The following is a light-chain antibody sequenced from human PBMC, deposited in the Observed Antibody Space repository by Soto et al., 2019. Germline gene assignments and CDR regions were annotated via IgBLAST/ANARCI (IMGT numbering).Light chain of an antibody. J-gene: IGKJ4*01. V-gene: IGKV3-20*01. CDR3: QQYGNSPPLT. CDR2: GAS. CDR1: QSVSSNY. Sequence: EIGLTQSPGTLSLSPGERATLSCRASQSVSSNYLAWYQQKPGQAPRLLIYGASSRATDIPDRFSGSGSGTDFTLTISGLEPEDFAVYYCQQYGNSPPLTFGGGTKVEIK.